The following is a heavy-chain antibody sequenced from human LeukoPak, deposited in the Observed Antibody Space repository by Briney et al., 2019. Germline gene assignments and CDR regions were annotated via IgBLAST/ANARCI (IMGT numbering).Heavy chain of an antibody. V-gene: IGHV1-3*01. CDR2: INAGNGNT. CDR3: ARGSPQVYYDFLGDDY. J-gene: IGHJ4*02. Sequence: ASVKVSCKASGYTFTSYAMHWVRQAPGQRLEWMGWINAGNGNTKYSQKFQGRVTITRDTSASTAYMELSSLRSEDTAVYYCARGSPQVYYDFLGDDYWGQGTLVTVSS. CDR1: GYTFTSYA. D-gene: IGHD3-22*01.